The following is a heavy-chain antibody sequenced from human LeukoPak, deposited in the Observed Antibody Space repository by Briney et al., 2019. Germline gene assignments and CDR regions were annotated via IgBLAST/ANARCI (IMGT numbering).Heavy chain of an antibody. V-gene: IGHV4-4*02. Sequence: PSETLSLTCAVSGGSISSSNWWSWVRQPPGKGLEWIGEIYHSGSTNYNPSLKSRVTISVDKSKNQFSLKLSSVTAADTAVYYCARDGYYDSSGYQIGKYYFDYWGQGILVTVSS. CDR3: ARDGYYDSSGYQIGKYYFDY. J-gene: IGHJ4*02. D-gene: IGHD3-22*01. CDR1: GGSISSSNW. CDR2: IYHSGST.